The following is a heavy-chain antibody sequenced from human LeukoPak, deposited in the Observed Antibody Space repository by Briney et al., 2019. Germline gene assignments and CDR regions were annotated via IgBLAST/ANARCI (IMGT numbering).Heavy chain of an antibody. CDR2: IIPIIGIA. D-gene: IGHD5-12*01. V-gene: IGHV1-69*04. Sequence: ASVKVSCKASGGTFSSYAISWVRQAPGQGLEWMGRIIPIIGIANYAQKFQGRVTITADKSTSTAYMELSSLRSEDTAVYYCARDSLIVATIVATGGDGMDVWGQGTTVTVSS. CDR3: ARDSLIVATIVATGGDGMDV. J-gene: IGHJ6*02. CDR1: GGTFSSYA.